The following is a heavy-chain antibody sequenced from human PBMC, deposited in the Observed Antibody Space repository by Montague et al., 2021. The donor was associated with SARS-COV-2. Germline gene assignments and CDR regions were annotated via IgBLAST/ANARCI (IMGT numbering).Heavy chain of an antibody. J-gene: IGHJ6*02. CDR1: GGSVSSGSFY. D-gene: IGHD3-9*01. CDR3: ASLRGSDEILTAFQGVSYFYAMDV. V-gene: IGHV4-61*01. CDR2: IYYTGSS. Sequence: SETLSLTCTVSGGSVSSGSFYWSWIRQPPGKGLELIGYIYYTGSSNYNPSLKSRVTISVDTSKNQFSLKLSSVTAADTAVYYCASLRGSDEILTAFQGVSYFYAMDVWGQGTTVTVSS.